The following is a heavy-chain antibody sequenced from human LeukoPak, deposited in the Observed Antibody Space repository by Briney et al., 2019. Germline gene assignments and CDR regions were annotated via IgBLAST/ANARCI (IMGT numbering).Heavy chain of an antibody. J-gene: IGHJ4*02. CDR1: GYSFTSYW. V-gene: IGHV5-51*01. D-gene: IGHD1-26*01. Sequence: GESLKTSCKGSGYSFTSYWIGWVRQLPGKGLEWMGIIYPGDSDTRYSPSFQGQVTISADKSISTAYLQWSSLKASDTAMYYCARRRDLYSGSYYPFDYWGQGTPVTVSS. CDR2: IYPGDSDT. CDR3: ARRRDLYSGSYYPFDY.